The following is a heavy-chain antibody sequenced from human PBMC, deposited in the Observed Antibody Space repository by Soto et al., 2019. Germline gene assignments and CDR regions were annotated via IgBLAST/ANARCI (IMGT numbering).Heavy chain of an antibody. Sequence: GGSLRLSCAASGFTFSDYYMSWIRQAPGKGLEWVSYISSGGSTIYYADSVKGRFTISRDNAKNSLYLQMNSLRAEDTAVYYCARDGELRYFDWGDQGLWGQGTLVTVSS. J-gene: IGHJ4*02. CDR1: GFTFSDYY. CDR2: ISSGGSTI. D-gene: IGHD3-9*01. V-gene: IGHV3-11*01. CDR3: ARDGELRYFDWGDQGL.